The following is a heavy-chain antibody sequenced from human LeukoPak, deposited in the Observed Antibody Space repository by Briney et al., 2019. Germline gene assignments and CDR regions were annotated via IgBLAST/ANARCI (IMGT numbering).Heavy chain of an antibody. CDR3: ARVPHCSSSSCYSWFDP. CDR1: GFTFSSYY. J-gene: IGHJ5*02. V-gene: IGHV3-74*03. Sequence: GGSLRLSCAASGFTFSSYYMHWVRQAPGKGLVWVSRINSDGSSTTYADSVKGRFTISRDNAKNTLYLQMNRLRAEDTAVYHCARVPHCSSSSCYSWFDPWGQGTLVTVSS. D-gene: IGHD2-2*01. CDR2: INSDGSST.